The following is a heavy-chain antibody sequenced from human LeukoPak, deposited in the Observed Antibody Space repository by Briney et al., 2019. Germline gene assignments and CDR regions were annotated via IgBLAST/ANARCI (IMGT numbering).Heavy chain of an antibody. CDR2: ISSSGST. CDR1: GDSISSGDYY. V-gene: IGHV4-61*02. CDR3: ARGPYSYDSSGAFDI. D-gene: IGHD3-22*01. J-gene: IGHJ3*02. Sequence: SETLSLTCTVSGDSISSGDYYWSWIRQPAGKGLEWIGRISSSGSTNYNPSFKSRVTISVDTSKNQFSLKLSSVTAADTAVYFCARGPYSYDSSGAFDIWGQGTMVTVSS.